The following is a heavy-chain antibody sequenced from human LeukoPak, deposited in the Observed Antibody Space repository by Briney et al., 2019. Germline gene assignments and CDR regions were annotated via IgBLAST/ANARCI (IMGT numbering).Heavy chain of an antibody. V-gene: IGHV3-30*03. CDR1: GFAFSSYG. D-gene: IGHD5-18*01. J-gene: IGHJ4*02. CDR2: ISNDGSKK. CDR3: ARDRYSYAFEYSDS. Sequence: GVSLRLSCAASGFAFSSYGMHWVRQAPGKGLDWVAVISNDGSKKYYADSVKGRFTISRDNSKNTLSLQVSNLRTEDTAVYYCARDRYSYAFEYSDSWGQGTLVTVSS.